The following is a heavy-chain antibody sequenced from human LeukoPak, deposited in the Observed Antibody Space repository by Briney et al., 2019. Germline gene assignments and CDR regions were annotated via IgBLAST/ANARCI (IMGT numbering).Heavy chain of an antibody. D-gene: IGHD4-17*01. CDR2: INWNGGST. CDR3: ARADYGDYGLDYYYMDV. J-gene: IGHJ6*03. CDR1: GFTFDDYG. V-gene: IGHV3-20*04. Sequence: GGSLRLSCAASGFTFDDYGMSWVRHAPGKGLEWGSGINWNGGSTVYADSVKGRFTISRDNAKNSLYLQMNSLRAEDPALYYCARADYGDYGLDYYYMDVWGKATTVTVSS.